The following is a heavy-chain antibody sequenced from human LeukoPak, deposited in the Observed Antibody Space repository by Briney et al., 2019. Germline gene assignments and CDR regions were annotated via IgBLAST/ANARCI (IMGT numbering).Heavy chain of an antibody. CDR1: GFTFSSYV. CDR2: IWDDGSNK. V-gene: IGHV3-33*01. J-gene: IGHJ3*02. D-gene: IGHD3-22*01. Sequence: GGSLRLSCAASGFTFSSYVMHWVRQAPGKGLEWVAVIWDDGSNKYYADSVKGRFTISRDNSKNTLYLQMNSLRAEDTAVYYCARDRVRLNYYDSSGYYSHDAFDIWGQGTMVTVSS. CDR3: ARDRVRLNYYDSSGYYSHDAFDI.